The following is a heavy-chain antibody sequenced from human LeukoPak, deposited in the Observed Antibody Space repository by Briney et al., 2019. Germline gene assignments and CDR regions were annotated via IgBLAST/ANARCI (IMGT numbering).Heavy chain of an antibody. D-gene: IGHD6-13*01. J-gene: IGHJ6*03. CDR1: GFTFSSYG. Sequence: GRSLRLSCAASGFTFSSYGMHWVRQAPGKGLEWVAVISYDGSNKYYADSVKGRFTISRDNSKNTLYLQMNSLRAEDTAVYYCARAAIAAARIYYYMDVWGKGTTVTVSS. CDR3: ARAAIAAARIYYYMDV. CDR2: ISYDGSNK. V-gene: IGHV3-30*03.